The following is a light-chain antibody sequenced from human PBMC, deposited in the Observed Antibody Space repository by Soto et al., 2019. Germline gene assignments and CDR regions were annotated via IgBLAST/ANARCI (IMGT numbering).Light chain of an antibody. CDR3: CSYTSSSIRV. CDR1: SSVVGGYNH. Sequence: QSVLTQPASVSGSPGQSITISCTGTSSVVGGYNHVSWYQQHPGKAPKLIIYEVRNRPSGVSNRLSGSKSGNTASLTISGLQADDEADYYCCSYTSSSIRVFGGGTKVTVL. V-gene: IGLV2-14*01. CDR2: EVR. J-gene: IGLJ3*02.